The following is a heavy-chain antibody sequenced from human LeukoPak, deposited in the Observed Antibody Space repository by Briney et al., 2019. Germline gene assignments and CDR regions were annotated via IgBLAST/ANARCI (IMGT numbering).Heavy chain of an antibody. CDR2: IKTDGSIT. D-gene: IGHD6-13*01. J-gene: IGHJ6*03. CDR1: GFSFSVYW. Sequence: GGSLRLSCAASGFSFSVYWMHWVRQAPGKGPVWVSRIKTDGSITDYADSVKGRFTISRDNSKNTLYLQMNSLRAEDTAVYYCARYSSSWLPGYYYYMDVWGKGTTVTVSS. CDR3: ARYSSSWLPGYYYYMDV. V-gene: IGHV3-74*01.